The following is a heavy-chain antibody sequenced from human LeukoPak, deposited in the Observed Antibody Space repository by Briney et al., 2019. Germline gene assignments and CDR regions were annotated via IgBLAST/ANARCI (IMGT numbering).Heavy chain of an antibody. J-gene: IGHJ3*02. Sequence: GASVKVSCKASGGTFSGYAISWVRQAPGQGLEWMGRIIPIFGTANYAQKFQGRVKITTDESTSTAYMELSSLRSEDTAVYYCARGKLGYYDAFDIWGQGTMVTVSS. CDR2: IIPIFGTA. D-gene: IGHD3-22*01. CDR3: ARGKLGYYDAFDI. V-gene: IGHV1-69*05. CDR1: GGTFSGYA.